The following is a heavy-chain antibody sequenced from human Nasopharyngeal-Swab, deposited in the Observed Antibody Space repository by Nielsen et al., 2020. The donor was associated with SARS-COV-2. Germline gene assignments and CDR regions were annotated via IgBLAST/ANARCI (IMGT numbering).Heavy chain of an antibody. J-gene: IGHJ6*02. CDR3: TRDVNGYYDILTGFYRDYYYYMDV. CDR2: IYDSGGA. V-gene: IGHV4-61*02. D-gene: IGHD3-9*01. CDR1: GGSISGGGFF. Sequence: SETLSLTCTVSGGSISGGGFFWSWLRRPAGKGIEWIGSIYDSGGANYNPSLRSRVTMSLDTSNNQFSLKLTSVTAADTAVYYCTRDVNGYYDILTGFYRDYYYYMDVWGQGTPVTVSS.